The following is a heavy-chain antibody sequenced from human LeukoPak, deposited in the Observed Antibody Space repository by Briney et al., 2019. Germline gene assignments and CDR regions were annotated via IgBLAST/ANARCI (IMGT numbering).Heavy chain of an antibody. CDR2: ISGSGGST. J-gene: IGHJ6*03. D-gene: IGHD5-12*01. CDR1: GFTFSSYG. Sequence: GGTLRLSCAASGFTFSSYGMSWVRQAPGKGLEWVSAISGSGGSTYYADSVKGRFTISRDNAKNSLYLQMNSLRAEDTAVYYCARVNGYSGYGLFYYYMDVWGKGTTVTISS. V-gene: IGHV3-23*01. CDR3: ARVNGYSGYGLFYYYMDV.